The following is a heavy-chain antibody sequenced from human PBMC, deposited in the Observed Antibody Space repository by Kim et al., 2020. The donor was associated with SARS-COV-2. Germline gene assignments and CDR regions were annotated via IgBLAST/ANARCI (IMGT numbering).Heavy chain of an antibody. V-gene: IGHV3-30-3*01. Sequence: GGSLRLSCAASGLSFDDSAMNWVRQAPGKGLEWLAVISYDGRNKDYADSVKGRFTISRDNSKRTLYLQMNSLRVEDTGVYYCARGNSHESLSLSDYYNG. CDR1: GLSFDDSA. CDR3: ARGNSHESLSLSDYYNG. J-gene: IGHJ6*01. CDR2: ISYDGRNK.